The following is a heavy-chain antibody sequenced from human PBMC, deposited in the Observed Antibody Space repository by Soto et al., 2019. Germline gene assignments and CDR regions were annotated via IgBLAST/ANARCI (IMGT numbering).Heavy chain of an antibody. Sequence: SVKFSCKASGDTFSNYAISWVRQAPGQGLEWMGGIIPILGTPSYAQKFQGRVTITADKSTSTAYMELSSLRSEDTAVYYCAREGPRYERSGYSRPDYWGQGTLFPV. J-gene: IGHJ4*02. V-gene: IGHV1-69*10. D-gene: IGHD3-22*01. CDR2: IIPILGTP. CDR1: GDTFSNYA. CDR3: AREGPRYERSGYSRPDY.